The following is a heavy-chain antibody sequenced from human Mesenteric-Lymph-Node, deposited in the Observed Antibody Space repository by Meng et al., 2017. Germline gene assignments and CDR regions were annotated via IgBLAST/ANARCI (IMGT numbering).Heavy chain of an antibody. J-gene: IGHJ4*01. CDR3: AKLYYDYVWGSYRYPRGDN. V-gene: IGHV4-34*01. CDR2: INHSGST. Sequence: SETLSLTCTVSGGSISSYYWSWIRQPPGKGLEWIGAINHSGSTNYNPSFKSRVTISVDTSKNQFSLKLSPVTAADTAVYYCAKLYYDYVWGSYRYPRGDNWGQGTPVTVSS. CDR1: GGSISSYY. D-gene: IGHD3-16*02.